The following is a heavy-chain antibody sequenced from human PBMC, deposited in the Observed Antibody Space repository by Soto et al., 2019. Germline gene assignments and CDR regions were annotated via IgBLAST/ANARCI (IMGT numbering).Heavy chain of an antibody. CDR1: GYTFTSYG. CDR3: AREGILLPGGYYYYYYYMAV. V-gene: IGHV1-18*01. CDR2: ISVYNGNT. J-gene: IGHJ6*03. D-gene: IGHD2-8*01. Sequence: ASVKVSCKASGYTFTSYGISWVRQAPGQGLEWMGWISVYNGNTNYAQKLQGRVTMTTDTSTSTAYMELRSLRSDDTAVYYCAREGILLPGGYYYYYYYMAVWRKGTTVTVSS.